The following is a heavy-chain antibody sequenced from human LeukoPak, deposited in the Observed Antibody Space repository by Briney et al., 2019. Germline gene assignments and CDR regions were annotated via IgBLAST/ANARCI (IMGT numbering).Heavy chain of an antibody. J-gene: IGHJ5*02. D-gene: IGHD6-13*01. CDR2: IYNSGST. CDR3: ARQAYSSNLGGFDP. CDR1: GGSISSSTYY. Sequence: SETLSLTCSVSGGSISSSTYYWGWIRQPPGKGLEWIGNIYNSGSTYYNPSLKSRVTISVDTSKNQFSLKLSSVTAADTAVYYCARQAYSSNLGGFDPWGQGTLVTVSS. V-gene: IGHV4-39*01.